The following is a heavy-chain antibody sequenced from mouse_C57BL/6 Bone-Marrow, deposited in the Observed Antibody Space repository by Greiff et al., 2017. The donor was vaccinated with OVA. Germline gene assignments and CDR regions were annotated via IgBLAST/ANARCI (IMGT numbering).Heavy chain of an antibody. CDR2: IHPNSGST. D-gene: IGHD2-4*01. CDR3: ARRDGITTPFDY. J-gene: IGHJ2*01. V-gene: IGHV1-64*01. CDR1: GYTFTSYW. Sequence: VQLQESGAELVKPGASVKLSCKASGYTFTSYWMHWVKQRPGQGLEWIGMIHPNSGSTNYNEKFKSKATLTVDKSSSTAYMQLSSLTSEDSAVYYCARRDGITTPFDYWGQGTTLTVSS.